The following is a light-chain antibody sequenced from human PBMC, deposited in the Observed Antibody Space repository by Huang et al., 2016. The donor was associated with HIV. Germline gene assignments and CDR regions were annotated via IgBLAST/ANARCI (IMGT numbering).Light chain of an antibody. CDR2: AAS. CDR1: QSSSSY. V-gene: IGKV1-39*01. J-gene: IGKJ5*01. CDR3: QQNYGTAST. Sequence: DIQMTASPSYLFASAGERVTITCRASQSSSSYLDWYQQQPGKAPRLLIYAASSLQSGVPSRFSGSGSGTDFTLTISSLQPEDFAAYYCQQNYGTASTFGQGTQLEIK.